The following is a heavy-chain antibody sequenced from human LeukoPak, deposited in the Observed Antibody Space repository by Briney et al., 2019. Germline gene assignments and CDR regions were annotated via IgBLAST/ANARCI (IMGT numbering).Heavy chain of an antibody. Sequence: SETLSLTCAVYGGSFSGYYWSWIRQPPGKGLEWIGEINHSGSTNYNPSLKSRVTISVDTSKNQFSLKLSSVTAADTAVYYCARAFLGGSCFSYWGQGTLVTVSS. CDR1: GGSFSGYY. J-gene: IGHJ4*02. V-gene: IGHV4-34*01. CDR2: INHSGST. CDR3: ARAFLGGSCFSY. D-gene: IGHD2-15*01.